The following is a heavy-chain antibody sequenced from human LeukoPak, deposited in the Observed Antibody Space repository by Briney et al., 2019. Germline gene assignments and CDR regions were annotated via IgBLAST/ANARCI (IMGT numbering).Heavy chain of an antibody. J-gene: IGHJ3*02. D-gene: IGHD3-10*01. CDR1: GGSFSGYY. CDR3: ARGRRKWFGESSDVFDI. Sequence: SETLSLTCAVYGGSFSGYYWSWIRQPPGKGLEWIGEINHSGSTNYNPSLKSRVTISVDTSKNQFSLKLSSLTAADTAVYYCARGRRKWFGESSDVFDIWAQGTMVTVSS. V-gene: IGHV4-34*01. CDR2: INHSGST.